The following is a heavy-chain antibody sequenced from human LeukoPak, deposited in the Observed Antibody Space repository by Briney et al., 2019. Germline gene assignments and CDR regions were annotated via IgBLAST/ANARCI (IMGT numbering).Heavy chain of an antibody. V-gene: IGHV3-21*01. Sequence: PGGSLRLSCAASGFTFSSYSMNWVRQAPGKGLEWVSSISSSSSYIYYAGSVKGRFTISRDNAKNSLYLQMNSLRAEDTAVYYCARMAYSSGWYSSYFDYWGQGTLVTVSS. CDR2: ISSSSSYI. D-gene: IGHD6-19*01. CDR3: ARMAYSSGWYSSYFDY. J-gene: IGHJ4*02. CDR1: GFTFSSYS.